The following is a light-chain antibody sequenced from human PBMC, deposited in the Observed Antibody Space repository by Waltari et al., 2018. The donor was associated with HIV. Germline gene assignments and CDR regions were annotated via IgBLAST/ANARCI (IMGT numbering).Light chain of an antibody. CDR3: SSYTSTSTVYV. J-gene: IGLJ1*01. CDR1: SSDVGGYNS. CDR2: AVS. V-gene: IGLV2-14*03. Sequence: QSALTQPASVSGSPGQSITISCTGTSSDVGGYNSVSWYQLHPGKAPKLMIYAVSTRPSGVSNRFSGSKSDNTASLTISGLQAEDEADYYCSSYTSTSTVYVFGTGTEVTGL.